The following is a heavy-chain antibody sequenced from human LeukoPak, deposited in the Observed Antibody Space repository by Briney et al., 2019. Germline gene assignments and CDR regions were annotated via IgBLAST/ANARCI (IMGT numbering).Heavy chain of an antibody. CDR3: AKESVWFGESNPFDY. Sequence: GGSLRLSCVASGFTFSKFGMHWVRQAPGKGLQWVAFIRYDGSNKYYVDSVKGRFTISRDNSKNTLYLQMNSLRPEDTAVYYCAKESVWFGESNPFDYWGQGTLVTVSS. CDR1: GFTFSKFG. J-gene: IGHJ4*02. CDR2: IRYDGSNK. D-gene: IGHD3-10*01. V-gene: IGHV3-30*02.